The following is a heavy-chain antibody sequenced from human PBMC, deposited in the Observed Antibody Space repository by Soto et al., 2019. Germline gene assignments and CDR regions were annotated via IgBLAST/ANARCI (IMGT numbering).Heavy chain of an antibody. Sequence: QVQLVQSGAEVKKPGSSVKVSCKASGGTFSSYAISWVRQAPGQGLEWMGGIIPIFGTANYAQKVQGRVTITADESTSTAYMELSSLRSEDTAVYYCARAYDFWSGYQYYYYYYGMDVWGQGTTVTVSS. J-gene: IGHJ6*02. CDR3: ARAYDFWSGYQYYYYYYGMDV. V-gene: IGHV1-69*01. CDR1: GGTFSSYA. CDR2: IIPIFGTA. D-gene: IGHD3-3*01.